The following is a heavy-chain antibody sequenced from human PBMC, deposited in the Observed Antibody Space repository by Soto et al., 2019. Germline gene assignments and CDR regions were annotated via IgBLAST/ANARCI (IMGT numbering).Heavy chain of an antibody. J-gene: IGHJ5*02. V-gene: IGHV1-8*01. CDR1: GYTFTSYD. D-gene: IGHD2-8*01. Sequence: ASVKVSCKASGYTFTSYDINWVRQATGQGLERMGWMNPNSGNTGYAQKFQGRVTMTRNTSISTAYMELSSLRSEDTAVYYCARAQIKQSFQLYGSYNWFDPWGQGTLVTVSS. CDR3: ARAQIKQSFQLYGSYNWFDP. CDR2: MNPNSGNT.